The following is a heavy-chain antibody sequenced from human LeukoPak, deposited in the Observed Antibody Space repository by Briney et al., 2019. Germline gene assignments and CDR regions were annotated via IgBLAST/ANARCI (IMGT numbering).Heavy chain of an antibody. J-gene: IGHJ4*02. Sequence: VASAKVSCKASGYTFTGYYMHWVRQAPGQGLEWMGWINPNSGGTNYAQKFQGRVTMTRDTSISTAYMELSRLRSDDTAVYYCARVVLRFLEWLPPDYWGQGTLVTVSS. CDR1: GYTFTGYY. D-gene: IGHD3-3*01. CDR3: ARVVLRFLEWLPPDY. CDR2: INPNSGGT. V-gene: IGHV1-2*02.